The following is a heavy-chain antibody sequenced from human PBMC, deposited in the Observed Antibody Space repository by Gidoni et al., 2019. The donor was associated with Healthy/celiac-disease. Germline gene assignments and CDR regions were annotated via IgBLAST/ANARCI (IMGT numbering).Heavy chain of an antibody. CDR2: SSWNSGSI. D-gene: IGHD6-19*01. J-gene: IGHJ3*02. CDR3: ANGFCSGWYLCAFDI. CDR1: GFTFDDYA. V-gene: IGHV3-9*01. Sequence: EVQLVESGGGLVQPGRSLRLSCAASGFTFDDYAMHWVRQAPGKGLEWVSGSSWNSGSIGYADSVKGRFTISRDNAKNSLYLQMNSLRAEDTALYYCANGFCSGWYLCAFDIWGQGTMVTVSS.